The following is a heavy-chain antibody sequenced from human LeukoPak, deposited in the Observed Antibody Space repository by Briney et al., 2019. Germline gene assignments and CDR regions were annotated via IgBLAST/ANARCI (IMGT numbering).Heavy chain of an antibody. CDR1: GGTFSSYA. CDR2: IIPIFGTA. Sequence: GASVKVSCKASGGTFSSYAISWVRQAPGQGLEWMGGIIPIFGTANYAQKFQGRVTITTDESTSTAYMELSSLRSEDTAVYYCARRYCSSTSCQHPGGWFDPWGQGTLVTVSS. V-gene: IGHV1-69*05. D-gene: IGHD2-2*01. J-gene: IGHJ5*02. CDR3: ARRYCSSTSCQHPGGWFDP.